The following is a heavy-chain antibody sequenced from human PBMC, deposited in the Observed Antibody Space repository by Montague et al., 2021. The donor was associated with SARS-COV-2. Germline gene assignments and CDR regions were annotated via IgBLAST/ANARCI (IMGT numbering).Heavy chain of an antibody. V-gene: IGHV4-59*13. CDR1: GGSLSTYY. D-gene: IGHD3-10*01. Sequence: SETLSLTCTVSGGSLSTYYWSWIRQPPGKGLECIGYIYYTGSTNYNPSLKSRVTISVDTSKSQFSLKLGSVTAADTAVYYCARFFGPYYYGLDVWGQGTTVTVSS. CDR3: ARFFGPYYYGLDV. CDR2: IYYTGST. J-gene: IGHJ6*02.